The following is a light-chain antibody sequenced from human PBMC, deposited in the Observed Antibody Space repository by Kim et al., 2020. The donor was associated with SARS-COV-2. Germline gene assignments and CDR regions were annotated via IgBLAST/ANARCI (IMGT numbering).Light chain of an antibody. J-gene: IGKJ2*01. CDR3: QQTNSLPHT. CDR2: EAS. Sequence: DIQMTQSPSSVSASVGDRVTITCRASQGISTWLAWYQQRPGKAPELLVYEASNLRSGVPSRFSGSGSGTDFTLTISSLQPEDFATYYCQQTNSLPHTFGQGTKVEIK. V-gene: IGKV1-12*01. CDR1: QGISTW.